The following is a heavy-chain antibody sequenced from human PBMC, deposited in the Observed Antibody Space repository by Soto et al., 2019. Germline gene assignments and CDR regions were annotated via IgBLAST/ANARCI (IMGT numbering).Heavy chain of an antibody. Sequence: GGSLRLSCAASGFTFSSYAMTWVRQAPGKGLEWVSSISGGGGVTYYADSVKGRFTISRDNSKNTLYLQMNSLRAEGTAVYYCAKKASCGSSTCYLPNDYYYFYGMDVWGQGTTVTVSS. CDR3: AKKASCGSSTCYLPNDYYYFYGMDV. CDR1: GFTFSSYA. CDR2: ISGGGGVT. D-gene: IGHD2-2*01. J-gene: IGHJ6*02. V-gene: IGHV3-23*01.